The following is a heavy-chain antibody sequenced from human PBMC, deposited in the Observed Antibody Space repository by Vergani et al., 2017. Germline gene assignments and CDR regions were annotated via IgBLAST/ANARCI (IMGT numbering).Heavy chain of an antibody. J-gene: IGHJ3*02. Sequence: QVQLQQWGAGLLKPSETLSLTCAVYGGSFSGYYWSWIRQPPGKGLEWIGEINHSGSTNYNPSLKSRVTISVDTSKNQFSLKLSSVTAADTAVYYCAGVATALSAFDIWGQGTMVTVSS. CDR3: AGVATALSAFDI. D-gene: IGHD5-12*01. CDR1: GGSFSGYY. V-gene: IGHV4-34*01. CDR2: INHSGST.